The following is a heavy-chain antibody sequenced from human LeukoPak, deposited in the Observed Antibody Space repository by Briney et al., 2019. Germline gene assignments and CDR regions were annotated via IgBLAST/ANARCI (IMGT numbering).Heavy chain of an antibody. CDR3: ARVVTTSGFHFDY. Sequence: PSETLSLTCTVSGGSISSSSYYWAWIRQPPGTGLERIGSIYYSGSTYYNPSLKSRVTIYVDTSKNQFSRRLSSVTAADTAVYNCARVVTTSGFHFDYWGQGTLVTVSS. V-gene: IGHV4-39*01. CDR1: GGSISSSSYY. J-gene: IGHJ4*02. CDR2: IYYSGST. D-gene: IGHD5-12*01.